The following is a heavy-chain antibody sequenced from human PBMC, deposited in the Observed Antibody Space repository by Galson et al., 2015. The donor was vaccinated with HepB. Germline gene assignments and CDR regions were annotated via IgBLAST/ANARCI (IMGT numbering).Heavy chain of an antibody. V-gene: IGHV4-30-2*01. Sequence: TLSLTCAVSGGSISSGGYSWSWIRQPPGKGLEWIGYIYHSGSTYYNPSLKSRVTISVDRSKNQLSLKLSSVTAADTAVYYCARDYGDYGSKGAFDIWGQGTMVTVSS. D-gene: IGHD4-17*01. J-gene: IGHJ3*02. CDR2: IYHSGST. CDR1: GGSISSGGYS. CDR3: ARDYGDYGSKGAFDI.